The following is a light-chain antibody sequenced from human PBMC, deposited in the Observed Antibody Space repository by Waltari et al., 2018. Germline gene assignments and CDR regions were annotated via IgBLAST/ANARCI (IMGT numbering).Light chain of an antibody. CDR1: NIGSKS. J-gene: IGLJ1*01. CDR2: YDS. V-gene: IGLV3-21*04. CDR3: QVWDSSSDHLYV. Sequence: SYVLTQPPSVSVAPGKTARITCGGNNIGSKSVHWYQQKPGQAPVLVIYYDSDRPSGIPERFSGSNSGNTATLTSSRVEAGDEADYYCQVWDSSSDHLYVFGTGTKVTVL.